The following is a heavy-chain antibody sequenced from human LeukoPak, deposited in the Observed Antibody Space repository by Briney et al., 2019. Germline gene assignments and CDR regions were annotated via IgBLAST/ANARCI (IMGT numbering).Heavy chain of an antibody. CDR1: EFTFSTYG. D-gene: IGHD3-10*01. V-gene: IGHV3-23*01. CDR2: ISDGGSST. J-gene: IGHJ4*02. Sequence: GGSLRLSCAASEFTFSTYGMTWVRQAPGKGLEWASAISDGGSSTYYADSVKGRFTISRDNSKNTLYLQMNSLTAEDTAVYYCAKRVRYGSGNYHFDHWGQGTLVTVSS. CDR3: AKRVRYGSGNYHFDH.